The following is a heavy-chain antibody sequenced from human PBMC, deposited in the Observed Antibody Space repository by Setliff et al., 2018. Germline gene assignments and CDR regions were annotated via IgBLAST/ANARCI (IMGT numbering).Heavy chain of an antibody. CDR2: INPNSGGT. Sequence: RASVKVSCKASGYTFTGYYMHWVRQAPGQGLEWMGWINPNSGGTNYAQKFQGRVTMTRDTSISTAYMELNRLRSDDTAVCYCARTIVGGATRLDYWGLGTLVTVSS. J-gene: IGHJ4*02. D-gene: IGHD1-26*01. CDR3: ARTIVGGATRLDY. V-gene: IGHV1-2*02. CDR1: GYTFTGYY.